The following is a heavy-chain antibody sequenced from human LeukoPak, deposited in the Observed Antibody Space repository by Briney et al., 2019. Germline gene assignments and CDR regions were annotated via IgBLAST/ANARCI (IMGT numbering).Heavy chain of an antibody. V-gene: IGHV4-34*01. CDR3: ARGVPMVRANPRPRDYYYGMDV. J-gene: IGHJ6*04. D-gene: IGHD3-10*01. Sequence: SETLSLTCAVYGGSFSGYYWSWIRQPPGKGLEWIGEINHSGSTNYNPYLKSRVTISVDTSKNQFSLKLSSVTAADTAVYYCARGVPMVRANPRPRDYYYGMDVWGKGTTVTVSS. CDR2: INHSGST. CDR1: GGSFSGYY.